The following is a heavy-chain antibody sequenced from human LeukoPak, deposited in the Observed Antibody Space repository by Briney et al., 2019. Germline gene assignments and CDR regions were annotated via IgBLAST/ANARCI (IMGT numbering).Heavy chain of an antibody. D-gene: IGHD2-2*01. J-gene: IGHJ6*03. CDR1: GFTFSSYW. V-gene: IGHV3-7*01. Sequence: GGSLRLSCAASGFTFSSYWMSWVRQAPGKGLEWVANIKQDGSEKYYVDSVKGRFTISRDNAKNSQYLQMNSLRAEDTAVYYCASCSSTSCYYYYYYMDVWGKGTTVTISS. CDR2: IKQDGSEK. CDR3: ASCSSTSCYYYYYYMDV.